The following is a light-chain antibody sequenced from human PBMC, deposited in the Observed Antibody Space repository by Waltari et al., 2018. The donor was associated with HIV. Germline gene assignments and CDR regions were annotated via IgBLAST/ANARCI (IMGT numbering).Light chain of an antibody. CDR2: EDT. CDR3: QSYGSTNQV. V-gene: IGLV6-57*01. Sequence: WYQQLPVSSPTPVIYEDTQRPAWVPDRFSGSIESSSNSATLIISGLTAEDEADYYCQSYGSTNQVFGGVTKLTVL. J-gene: IGLJ2*01.